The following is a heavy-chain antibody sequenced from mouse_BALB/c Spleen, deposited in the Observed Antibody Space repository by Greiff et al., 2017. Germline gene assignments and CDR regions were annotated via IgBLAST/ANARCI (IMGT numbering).Heavy chain of an antibody. J-gene: IGHJ2*01. Sequence: VQLKQSGTVLARPGASVKMSCKASGYSFTSYWMHWVKQRPGQGLEWIGAIYPGNSDTSYNQKFKGKAKLTAVTSASTAYMELSSLTNEDSAVYYCTKGGYYGYFDYWGQGTTLTVSS. CDR2: IYPGNSDT. CDR1: GYSFTSYW. CDR3: TKGGYYGYFDY. D-gene: IGHD1-1*01. V-gene: IGHV1-5*01.